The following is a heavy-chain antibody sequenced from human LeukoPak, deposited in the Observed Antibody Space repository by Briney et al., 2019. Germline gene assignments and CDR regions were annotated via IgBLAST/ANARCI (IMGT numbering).Heavy chain of an antibody. CDR1: GASISSSSYY. V-gene: IGHV4-39*07. J-gene: IGHJ3*02. D-gene: IGHD2-15*01. CDR2: IYYSGTT. CDR3: ARSACSGGTCYSERGAFDI. Sequence: PSQTLSLTCTVSGASISSSSYYWGWIRQPPGKGLEWIGSIYYSGTTYKNPSLKSRVTISVDTSKNQFSLRLSSVTAADTAVYYCARSACSGGTCYSERGAFDIWGQGTMVTVSS.